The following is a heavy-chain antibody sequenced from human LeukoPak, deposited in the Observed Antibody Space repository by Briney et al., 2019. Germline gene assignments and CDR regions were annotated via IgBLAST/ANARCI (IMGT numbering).Heavy chain of an antibody. V-gene: IGHV3-33*01. Sequence: PGGSLRLSCAASGFTFSSYGMHWVRQAPGKGLEWVAVIWYDGSNKYYADSVMGRFTISRDNSKNTLYLQMNSLRAEDTAVYYCARELATAAAAPYYYYGMDVWGQGTTVTVSS. CDR2: IWYDGSNK. J-gene: IGHJ6*02. CDR1: GFTFSSYG. D-gene: IGHD6-13*01. CDR3: ARELATAAAAPYYYYGMDV.